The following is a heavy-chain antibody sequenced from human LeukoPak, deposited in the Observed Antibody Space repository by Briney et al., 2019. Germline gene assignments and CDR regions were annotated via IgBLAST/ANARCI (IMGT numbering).Heavy chain of an antibody. CDR2: IYYSGST. V-gene: IGHV4-59*01. CDR1: GGSISSYY. J-gene: IGHJ5*02. CDR3: ARALGSIAAAGKGWFDP. D-gene: IGHD6-13*01. Sequence: PSETLSLTCTVSGGSISSYYWSWLRQPPGKGLEWIGYIYYSGSTNYNPSLKSRVTISVDTSKNQFSLKLSSVTAADTAVYYCARALGSIAAAGKGWFDPWGQGTLVTVSS.